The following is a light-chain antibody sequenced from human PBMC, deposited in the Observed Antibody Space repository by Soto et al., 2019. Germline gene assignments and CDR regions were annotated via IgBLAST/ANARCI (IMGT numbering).Light chain of an antibody. CDR2: GAS. V-gene: IGKV3-15*01. J-gene: IGKJ1*01. CDR3: QQYNNWPPWT. Sequence: EVVMTQSPATLSVSPGERATLSCRASQSVSSDLAWYQQKPGQAPRLLIYGASTRATGIPARFSGSGSGTDIMLTISSLQSEDFEVYYCQQYNNWPPWTFGQGTKVEIK. CDR1: QSVSSD.